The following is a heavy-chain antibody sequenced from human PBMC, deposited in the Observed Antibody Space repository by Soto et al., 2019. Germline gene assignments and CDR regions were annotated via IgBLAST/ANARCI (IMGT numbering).Heavy chain of an antibody. V-gene: IGHV3-23*01. CDR1: GFTFISYA. CDR2: ISGTGGST. J-gene: IGHJ4*02. CDR3: ARAMANFDY. Sequence: PGGSLRLSCAVSGFTFISYAMSWVRQAPGKGLGWLSAISGTGGSTYYADSVKGRFTISRDNSKNTLYLQMNSLRAEDTAVYYCARAMANFDYWGQGTLVTVSS.